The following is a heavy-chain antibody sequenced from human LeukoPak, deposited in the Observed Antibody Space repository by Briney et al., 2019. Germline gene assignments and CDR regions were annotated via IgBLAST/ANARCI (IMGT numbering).Heavy chain of an antibody. V-gene: IGHV1-69*05. J-gene: IGHJ4*02. CDR3: ARVFDYYDSSGYSYYFDY. Sequence: ASVKVSCKASGGTFSSYAISWVRQAPGQGLEWMGGIIPIFGTANYAQKFQGRVTITRDTSASTAYMELSSLRSEDTAVYYCARVFDYYDSSGYSYYFDYWGQGTLVTVSS. CDR2: IIPIFGTA. CDR1: GGTFSSYA. D-gene: IGHD3-22*01.